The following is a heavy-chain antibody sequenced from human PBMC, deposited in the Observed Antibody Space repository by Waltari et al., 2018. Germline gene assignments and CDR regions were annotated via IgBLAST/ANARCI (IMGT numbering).Heavy chain of an antibody. V-gene: IGHV4-34*01. CDR2: INHSGST. CDR3: ASGNSSSWPADY. CDR1: GGSFSGYY. Sequence: QVQLQQWGAGLLKPSETLSLTCAVYGGSFSGYYWSWIRQPPGKGLEWIGEINHSGSTNYNPSLKSRVTISVDTSKNQFSLKLSSVTAADTAVDYCASGNSSSWPADYWGQGTLVTVSS. D-gene: IGHD6-13*01. J-gene: IGHJ4*02.